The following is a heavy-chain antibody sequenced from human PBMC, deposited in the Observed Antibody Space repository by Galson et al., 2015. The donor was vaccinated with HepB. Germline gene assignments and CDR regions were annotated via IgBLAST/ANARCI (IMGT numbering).Heavy chain of an antibody. CDR2: INSDGSST. Sequence: SLRLSCAASGFTFSSYWMHWVRQAPGKGLVWVSRINSDGSSTSYADSVKGRFTISRDNAKNTLYLQMNSLRAEDTAVYYCASQTDYSSSWYGYDYYYYGMDVWGQGTLVTVSS. CDR1: GFTFSSYW. CDR3: ASQTDYSSSWYGYDYYYYGMDV. V-gene: IGHV3-74*01. J-gene: IGHJ6*02. D-gene: IGHD6-13*01.